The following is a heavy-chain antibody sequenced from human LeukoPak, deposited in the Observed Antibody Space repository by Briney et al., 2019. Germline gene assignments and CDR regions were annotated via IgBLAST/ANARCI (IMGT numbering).Heavy chain of an antibody. J-gene: IGHJ3*02. Sequence: GGSLRLSCAASGFTFSSYWMSWVRQAPGKGLEWVANIKQDGSEKYYVDSVKGRFTISRDNAKNSPYLQMNSLRAEDTAVYYCARVGSNYGGNSYAFDIWGQGTMVTVSS. CDR1: GFTFSSYW. CDR2: IKQDGSEK. CDR3: ARVGSNYGGNSYAFDI. D-gene: IGHD4-23*01. V-gene: IGHV3-7*01.